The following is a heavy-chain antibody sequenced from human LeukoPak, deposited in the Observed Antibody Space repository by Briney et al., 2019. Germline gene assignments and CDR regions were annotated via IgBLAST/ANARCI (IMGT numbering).Heavy chain of an antibody. CDR1: GGSVTSSGYF. J-gene: IGHJ4*02. V-gene: IGHV4-39*01. Sequence: SETLSLTCTVSGGSVTSSGYFWGWIRQPPGKGLEWLGRIYYRGNTYYNPSLKSRVTISVDTSKNRFSLKLSSVTAANPAFYYCARHELPGMAVSAGFEYWGQGALVTVS. CDR3: ARHELPGMAVSAGFEY. CDR2: IYYRGNT. D-gene: IGHD6-19*01.